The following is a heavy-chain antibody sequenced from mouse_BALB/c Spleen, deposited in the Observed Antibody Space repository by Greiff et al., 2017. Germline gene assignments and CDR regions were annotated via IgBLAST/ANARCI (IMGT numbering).Heavy chain of an antibody. D-gene: IGHD4-1*01. CDR2: ILPGSGST. CDR3: ARWELGYYYAMDY. CDR1: GYTFSSYW. V-gene: IGHV1-9*01. J-gene: IGHJ4*01. Sequence: QVQLQQSGAELMKPGASVKISCKATGYTFSSYWIEWVKQRPGHGLEWIGEILPGSGSTNYNEKFKGKATFTADTSSNTAYMQLSSLTSEDSAVYYCARWELGYYYAMDYWGQGTSDTVSS.